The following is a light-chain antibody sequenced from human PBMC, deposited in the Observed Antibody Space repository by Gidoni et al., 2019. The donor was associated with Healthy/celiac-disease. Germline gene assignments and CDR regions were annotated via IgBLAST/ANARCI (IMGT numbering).Light chain of an antibody. V-gene: IGKV3-15*01. J-gene: IGKJ2*01. CDR2: GAA. CDR1: QSVSSN. CDR3: QQYNNWPHT. Sequence: EIVMTQSPATLSVSPGERATLSCRASQSVSSNLAWYQQKPGQAPRLLIYGAATRATGIPARFSGSGSGTEFTLTISSLQSEDFAVYYWQQYNNWPHTFGQXTKLEIK.